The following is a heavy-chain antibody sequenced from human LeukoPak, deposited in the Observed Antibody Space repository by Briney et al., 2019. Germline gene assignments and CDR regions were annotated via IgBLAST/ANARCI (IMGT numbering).Heavy chain of an antibody. CDR1: GGSFSGYY. Sequence: SETLSLTCAVYGGSFSGYYWSWIRQPLGKGLEWIGEINHSGSTNYNPSLKSRVTISVDTSKNQFSLKLSSVTAADTAVYYCARAFSYALAPDYWGQGTLVTVSS. V-gene: IGHV4-34*01. CDR3: ARAFSYALAPDY. D-gene: IGHD2-2*01. J-gene: IGHJ4*02. CDR2: INHSGST.